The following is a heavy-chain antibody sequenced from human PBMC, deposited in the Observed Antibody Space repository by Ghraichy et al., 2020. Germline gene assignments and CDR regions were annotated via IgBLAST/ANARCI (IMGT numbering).Heavy chain of an antibody. CDR3: GRDLAAGTSLSDY. CDR2: INIDGGTT. D-gene: IGHD6-13*01. J-gene: IGHJ4*02. Sequence: GGSLRLSCAASGFTFSGYWMHWVRQTPGKGLVWVSRINIDGGTTSYADSVKGRFTISRDNAKNTLYLQMNSLRAEDTAVYYCGRDLAAGTSLSDYWGQGTLVTVSS. V-gene: IGHV3-74*01. CDR1: GFTFSGYW.